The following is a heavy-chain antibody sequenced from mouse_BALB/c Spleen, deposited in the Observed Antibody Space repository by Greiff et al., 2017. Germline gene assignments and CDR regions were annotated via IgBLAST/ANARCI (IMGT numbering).Heavy chain of an antibody. CDR2: ISSGSSTI. V-gene: IGHV5-17*02. CDR3: ARELRGPWFAY. D-gene: IGHD1-1*01. Sequence: EVKVVESGGGLVQPGGSRKLSCAASGFTFSSFGMHWVRQAPEKGLEWVAYISSGSSTIYYADTVKGRFTISRDNPKNTLFLQMTSLRSEDTAMYYCARELRGPWFAYWGQGTLVTVSA. J-gene: IGHJ3*01. CDR1: GFTFSSFG.